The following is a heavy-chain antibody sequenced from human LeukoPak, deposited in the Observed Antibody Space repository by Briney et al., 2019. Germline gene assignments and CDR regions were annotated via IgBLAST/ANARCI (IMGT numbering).Heavy chain of an antibody. CDR1: GFTFSDYY. CDR2: ISSSSSYT. J-gene: IGHJ5*02. V-gene: IGHV3-11*06. CDR3: AREKSSYCSSGSCYLSRCDP. Sequence: GGSLRLSCAASGFTFSDYYMSWIRQAPGKGLEWVSYISSSSSYTNYADSVKGRFTISRDNAKNSLYLQMNSLRAEDTAVYYCAREKSSYCSSGSCYLSRCDPWGQGTLVTVSS. D-gene: IGHD2-15*01.